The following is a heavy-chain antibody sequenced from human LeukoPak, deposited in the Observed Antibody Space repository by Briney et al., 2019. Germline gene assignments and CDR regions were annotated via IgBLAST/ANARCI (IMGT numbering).Heavy chain of an antibody. CDR2: ITSSSSAI. CDR1: GFTFSNYN. Sequence: GGSLRLSCAAYGFTFSNYNVNWVREARGKGREWLSYITSSSSAIYYADSVKGRFTISRDNAKNSLYLQMNSLRAEDTAVYYCARGPRYFVYWGQGALVTVSS. J-gene: IGHJ4*02. CDR3: ARGPRYFVY. V-gene: IGHV3-48*04.